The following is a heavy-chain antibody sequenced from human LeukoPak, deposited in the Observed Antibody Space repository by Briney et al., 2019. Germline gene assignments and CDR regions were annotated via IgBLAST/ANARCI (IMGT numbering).Heavy chain of an antibody. CDR1: GGSFSGYY. Sequence: SETLSLTCAVYGGSFSGYYWSWIRQPPGKGLEWIGEINHSGSTNYNPSLKSRVTISVDTSKNQFSLKLSSVTAADTAVYYCATTGREGPDRSLSEPDYWGQGTLVTVSS. V-gene: IGHV4-34*01. D-gene: IGHD1-14*01. J-gene: IGHJ4*02. CDR2: INHSGST. CDR3: ATTGREGPDRSLSEPDY.